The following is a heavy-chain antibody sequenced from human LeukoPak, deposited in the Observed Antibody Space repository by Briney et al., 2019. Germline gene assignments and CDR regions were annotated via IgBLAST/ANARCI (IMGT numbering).Heavy chain of an antibody. Sequence: ASVKVSCKASGCTFTGYYMHWVRQAPGQGLEWMGWINPNSGGTNYAQKFQGWVTMTRDTSISTAYMELSRLRSDDTAVYYCARDGSVTPGYFDYWGQGTLVTVSS. J-gene: IGHJ4*02. V-gene: IGHV1-2*04. CDR3: ARDGSVTPGYFDY. CDR2: INPNSGGT. CDR1: GCTFTGYY. D-gene: IGHD4-23*01.